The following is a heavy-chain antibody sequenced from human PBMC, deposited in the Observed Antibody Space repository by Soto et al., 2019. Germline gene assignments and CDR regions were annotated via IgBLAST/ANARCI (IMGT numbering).Heavy chain of an antibody. V-gene: IGHV3-48*03. CDR2: ISSSGSTI. Sequence: EVQLVESGGGLVQPGGSLRLSCAASGFTFSSYEMNWVRQAPGKGLEWVSYISSSGSTIYYADSVKGRFTISRDNAKNSLYLQMNSPRAEDTAVYYCARCKTLDAINLDYWGQGTLVTVSS. J-gene: IGHJ4*02. CDR3: ARCKTLDAINLDY. CDR1: GFTFSSYE. D-gene: IGHD3-3*01.